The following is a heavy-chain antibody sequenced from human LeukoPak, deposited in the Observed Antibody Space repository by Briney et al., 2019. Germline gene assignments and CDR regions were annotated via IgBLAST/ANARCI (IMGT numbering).Heavy chain of an antibody. CDR2: IYYSGST. V-gene: IGHV4-39*07. J-gene: IGHJ6*03. CDR3: ARDLHYDFWSGYYYYYMDV. D-gene: IGHD3-3*01. CDR1: GGSISSSSYY. Sequence: PSETLSLTCTVSGGSISSSSYYWGWIRQPPGKGLEWIGSIYYSGSTYYNPSLKSRVTISVDTSKDQFSLKLGSVTAADTAVYYCARDLHYDFWSGYYYYYMDVWGKGTTVTVSS.